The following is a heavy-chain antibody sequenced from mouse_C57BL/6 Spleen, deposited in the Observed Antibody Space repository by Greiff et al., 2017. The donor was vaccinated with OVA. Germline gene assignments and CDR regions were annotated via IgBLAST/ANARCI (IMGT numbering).Heavy chain of an antibody. D-gene: IGHD1-1*02. CDR3: ARGGGPSYAMDY. CDR2: IYPRSGNT. J-gene: IGHJ4*01. V-gene: IGHV1-81*01. Sequence: VQLQQSGAELARPGASVRLSCKASGYTFTSYGISWVKQRTGQGLEWIGEIYPRSGNTYYNEKFKGKATLTADKSSRTAYMELRSLTSEDSAVYFCARGGGPSYAMDYWGQGTSVTVSS. CDR1: GYTFTSYG.